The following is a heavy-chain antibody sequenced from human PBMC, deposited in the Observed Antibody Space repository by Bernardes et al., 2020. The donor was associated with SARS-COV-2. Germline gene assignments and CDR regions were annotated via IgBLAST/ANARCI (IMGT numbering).Heavy chain of an antibody. CDR3: ARDLSHLVRRGFDL. CDR1: GGSIGSYY. J-gene: IGHJ2*01. D-gene: IGHD3-10*01. Sequence: SETLSLTCTVSGGSIGSYYWAWIRQPPGKGLEWIGYIYYSGSTNYNPSLKSRFTISGDRSQNQFSLNLSSVPPADTAVYYCARDLSHLVRRGFDLGGRGTLVTVYS. CDR2: IYYSGST. V-gene: IGHV4-59*01.